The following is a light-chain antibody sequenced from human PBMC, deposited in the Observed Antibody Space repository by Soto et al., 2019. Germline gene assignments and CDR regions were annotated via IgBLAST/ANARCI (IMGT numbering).Light chain of an antibody. V-gene: IGKV1-39*01. CDR2: AAS. CDR3: QQSSDIPYT. J-gene: IGKJ2*01. Sequence: DIQMTQSPSSLSASVGDRVTVTCRASQTISRYLNWSQQNPGKAPKLLIYAASSLQSGVPSRFSGSGSGTDFTLTISSLQPEDFVTYYCQQSSDIPYTFGQGTKLEIK. CDR1: QTISRY.